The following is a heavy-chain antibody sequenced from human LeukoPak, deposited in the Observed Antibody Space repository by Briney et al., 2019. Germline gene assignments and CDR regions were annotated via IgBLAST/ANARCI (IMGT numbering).Heavy chain of an antibody. CDR1: GFTFSSYG. J-gene: IGHJ4*02. CDR3: AKDAHPRAVAGTCLDY. Sequence: PGRSLRLSCAASGFTFSSYGMHWVRQAPGKGLEWVAVISYDGSNKYYADSVKGRFTISRDNSKNTLYLQMNSLRAEDTAVYYCAKDAHPRAVAGTCLDYWGQGTLVTVSS. D-gene: IGHD6-19*01. CDR2: ISYDGSNK. V-gene: IGHV3-30*18.